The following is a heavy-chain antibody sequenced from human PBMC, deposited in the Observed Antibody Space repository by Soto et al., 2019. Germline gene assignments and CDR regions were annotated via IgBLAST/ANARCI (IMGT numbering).Heavy chain of an antibody. CDR1: GFTFSSYS. Sequence: GSLRLSCAASGFTFSSYSMNWVRQAPGKGLEWVSYISSSSSTIYYADSVKGRFTISRDNAKNSLYLQMNSLRDEDTAVYYCARDERLRILMLYGMDVWGQGTKVTVSS. D-gene: IGHD3-9*01. CDR2: ISSSSSTI. CDR3: ARDERLRILMLYGMDV. J-gene: IGHJ6*02. V-gene: IGHV3-48*02.